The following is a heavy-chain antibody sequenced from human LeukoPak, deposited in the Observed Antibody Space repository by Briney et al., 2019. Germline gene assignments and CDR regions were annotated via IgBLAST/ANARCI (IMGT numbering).Heavy chain of an antibody. J-gene: IGHJ4*02. CDR3: ARGPDYDILTGLDY. V-gene: IGHV4-59*01. D-gene: IGHD3-9*01. CDR2: IYYSGST. CDR1: GGSISSYY. Sequence: PSETLSLTCTVSGGSISSYYWSWIRQPPGKGLEWIGYIYYSGSTNYNPSLKSRVTISVDTSKNQFSLKLSSVTAADTAVYYCARGPDYDILTGLDYWGQGTLVTVSS.